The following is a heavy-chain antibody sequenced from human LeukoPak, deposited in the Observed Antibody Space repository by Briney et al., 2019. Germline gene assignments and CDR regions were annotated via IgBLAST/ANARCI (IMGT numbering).Heavy chain of an antibody. Sequence: GRSLRLSCAASGLTFSSYWMRSVSQAPGKGLEWVANIKQDAREKYYVDSVKGRFTFSRDNAKNSLYLQMNSMRAEDTAVYYCAKGGGYYDAPGFQYWGQGILVTVSS. CDR1: GLTFSSYW. CDR3: AKGGGYYDAPGFQY. CDR2: IKQDAREK. V-gene: IGHV3-7*01. D-gene: IGHD3-3*01. J-gene: IGHJ4*02.